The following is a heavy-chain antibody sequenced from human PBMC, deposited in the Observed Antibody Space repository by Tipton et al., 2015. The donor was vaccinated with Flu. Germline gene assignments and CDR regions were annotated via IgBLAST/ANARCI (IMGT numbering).Heavy chain of an antibody. Sequence: GSLRLSCAASGFTFSRYPMSWVRQAPGKGLEWVSSITMGGGTTHYADSVKGRFTISRDNSEDTLFLQMNSLRAEDTAMYYCVRAIAAAGSRWGQGTLVTVSS. J-gene: IGHJ4*02. CDR2: ITMGGGTT. CDR1: GFTFSRYP. D-gene: IGHD6-13*01. CDR3: VRAIAAAGSR. V-gene: IGHV3-23*01.